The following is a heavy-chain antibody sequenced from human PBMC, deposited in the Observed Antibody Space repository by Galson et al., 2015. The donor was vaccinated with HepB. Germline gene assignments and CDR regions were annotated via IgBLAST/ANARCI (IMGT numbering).Heavy chain of an antibody. D-gene: IGHD1-1*01. CDR2: IYYSGST. V-gene: IGHV4-39*02. CDR1: GGSISSSNYY. CDR3: ARDEWLERRPYYGMDV. Sequence: LSLTCTVSGGSISSSNYYWGWIRQPPGKGLEWIGSIYYSGSTYYNPSLKSRVTISVDTSKNQFSLKLSSVTAADTAVYYCARDEWLERRPYYGMDVWGQGTTVTVSS. J-gene: IGHJ6*02.